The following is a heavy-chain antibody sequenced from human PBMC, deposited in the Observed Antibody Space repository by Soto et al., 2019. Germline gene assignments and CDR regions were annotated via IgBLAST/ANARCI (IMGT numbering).Heavy chain of an antibody. CDR1: GGSMRNYF. CDR2: IHYSGTT. D-gene: IGHD6-13*01. Sequence: PSETLSLTCTVSGGSMRNYFWTWIRQPPGKGLGWIGYIHYSGTTSFFPSYNPSLRSRVTISEDTSKNQLSLKLLSVTTADTAVYFCAAGEASSRNLAPYYLDFWGQGTLVTVSS. V-gene: IGHV4-59*01. CDR3: AAGEASSRNLAPYYLDF. J-gene: IGHJ4*02.